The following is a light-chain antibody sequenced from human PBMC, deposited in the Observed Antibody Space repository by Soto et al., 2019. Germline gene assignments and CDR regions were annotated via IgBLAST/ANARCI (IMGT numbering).Light chain of an antibody. CDR3: QQYENYWT. CDR2: DAS. J-gene: IGKJ1*01. Sequence: DIQMTQSPPTLSASVGDRVTITCRASQPISSWLAWYHQKPGKAPKLLIYDASNLESGVPSRFSVSGSGTEFTLTISSLQPEDFGIYYCQQYENYWTFGQGTKVDNK. CDR1: QPISSW. V-gene: IGKV1-5*01.